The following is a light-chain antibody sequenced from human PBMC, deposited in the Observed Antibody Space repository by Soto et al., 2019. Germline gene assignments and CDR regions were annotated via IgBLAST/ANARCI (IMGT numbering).Light chain of an antibody. CDR1: QSISTY. J-gene: IGKJ3*01. Sequence: DIQMTQSPSSLSASVGDRVTITCRASQSISTYLNWYQQKPGKAPKLLIYAASSLQSGVPSRFSGSGPGADFTLTITSLQPEDFATYSCQQSYNTPPTFGPGTTVEIK. CDR3: QQSYNTPPT. V-gene: IGKV1-39*01. CDR2: AAS.